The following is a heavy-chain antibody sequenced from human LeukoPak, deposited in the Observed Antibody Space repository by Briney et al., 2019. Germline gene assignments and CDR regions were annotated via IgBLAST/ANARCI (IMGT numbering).Heavy chain of an antibody. V-gene: IGHV1-69*13. CDR2: IIPIFGTA. Sequence: SVKVSCKASGYTFTSYGISWVRQAPGQGLEWMGGIIPIFGTANYAQKFQGRVTITADESTSTAYMELSSLRSEDTAVYYCARGRAGNYDSSGYLTDYWGQGTLVTVSS. J-gene: IGHJ4*02. CDR1: GYTFTSYG. D-gene: IGHD3-22*01. CDR3: ARGRAGNYDSSGYLTDY.